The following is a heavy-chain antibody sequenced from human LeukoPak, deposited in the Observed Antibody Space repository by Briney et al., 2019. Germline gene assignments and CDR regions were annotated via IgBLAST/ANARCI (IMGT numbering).Heavy chain of an antibody. CDR1: GYTFTNYA. J-gene: IGHJ4*01. Sequence: ASVKVSCKASGYTFTNYAVHWVRQAPGQRLEWMGWINAGNGKTNYSQRFQGRVTLTRDTSASTVYMELRSLRPEDTAVYYCARGYYDLLTGHVVTYYFDYWGQEPWSPSPQ. V-gene: IGHV1-3*01. D-gene: IGHD3-9*01. CDR3: ARGYYDLLTGHVVTYYFDY. CDR2: INAGNGKT.